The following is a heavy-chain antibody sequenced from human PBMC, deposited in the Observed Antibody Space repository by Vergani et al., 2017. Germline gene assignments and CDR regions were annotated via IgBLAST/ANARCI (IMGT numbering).Heavy chain of an antibody. D-gene: IGHD4-11*01. CDR3: AEDPASPTVTSDYYHYYGMDV. V-gene: IGHV3-30*18. Sequence: QVQLVESGGGVVQPGRSLRLSCAASGFTFSSYGMHWVRQAPGKGLEWVGVISYEGSKKYYADSVKGRFTIFRDNSKNTLYLQMNSLRAEDTAVYYCAEDPASPTVTSDYYHYYGMDVGGQGTTVTVSS. J-gene: IGHJ6*02. CDR1: GFTFSSYG. CDR2: ISYEGSKK.